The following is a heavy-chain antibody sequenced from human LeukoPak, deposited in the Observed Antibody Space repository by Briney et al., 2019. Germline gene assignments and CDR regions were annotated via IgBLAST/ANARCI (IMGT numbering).Heavy chain of an antibody. D-gene: IGHD6-13*01. CDR2: INHSGST. Sequence: PSETLSLTCAVYGGSFSGYYWSWIRQPPGKGLEWIGEINHSGSTNYNPSLKSRVTISVDTSKNQFSLKLSSVTAADTAVYYCARGRVAAAGNYYYYMDVWGEGTTVTVSS. CDR1: GGSFSGYY. V-gene: IGHV4-34*01. CDR3: ARGRVAAAGNYYYYMDV. J-gene: IGHJ6*03.